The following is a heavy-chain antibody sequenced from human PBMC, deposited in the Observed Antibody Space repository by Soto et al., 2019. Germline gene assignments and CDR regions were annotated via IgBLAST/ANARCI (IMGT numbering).Heavy chain of an antibody. J-gene: IGHJ6*02. Sequence: ASVKVSCKASGYTFTGYYVHWVREAPGQGLEWMGWINPETGGTSYAQKFQGRVTLSRDTSINTAYLELSRLRLDDAAVYFCARERYQVISDGMDVWGQGTTVTVAS. CDR3: ARERYQVISDGMDV. D-gene: IGHD2-2*01. V-gene: IGHV1-2*02. CDR1: GYTFTGYY. CDR2: INPETGGT.